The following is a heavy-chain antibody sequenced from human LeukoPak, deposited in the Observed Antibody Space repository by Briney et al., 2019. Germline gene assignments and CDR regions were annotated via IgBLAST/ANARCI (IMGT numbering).Heavy chain of an antibody. CDR2: IKSKTDGGTT. J-gene: IGHJ4*02. Sequence: PGGSLRLSCAASGFTFSNAWMSWVRQAPGKGLEWVGRIKSKTDGGTTDYAAPVKGRFTISRDDSKNTLYLQMNSLKTEDTAVYYCTTLQGTMVRGVIITHSDYWGQGTLVTVSS. D-gene: IGHD3-10*01. V-gene: IGHV3-15*01. CDR3: TTLQGTMVRGVIITHSDY. CDR1: GFTFSNAW.